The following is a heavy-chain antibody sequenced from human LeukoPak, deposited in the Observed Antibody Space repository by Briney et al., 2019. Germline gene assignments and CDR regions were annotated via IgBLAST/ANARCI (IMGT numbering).Heavy chain of an antibody. CDR1: GGYISSYY. Sequence: PSETLSLTCTVSGGYISSYYWSWIRQPPGKGLEWIGYIHNSGSTNCNPSLKSRVTISIDTSKNQFSLKLTSVTAADTAVYYCTRVTPGGLCDYWGQGAQVTVSS. V-gene: IGHV4-4*08. D-gene: IGHD2-15*01. CDR2: IHNSGST. J-gene: IGHJ4*02. CDR3: TRVTPGGLCDY.